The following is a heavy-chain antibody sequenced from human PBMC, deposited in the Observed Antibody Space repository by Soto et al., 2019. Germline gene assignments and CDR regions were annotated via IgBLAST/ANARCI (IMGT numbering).Heavy chain of an antibody. D-gene: IGHD3-10*01. CDR3: ARQSVIWFWELAQVDLFDI. CDR2: MNPNSGNT. V-gene: IGHV1-8*01. CDR1: GYTFTSYD. Sequence: ASVKVSCKASGYTFTSYDINWVRQATGQGLEWMGWMNPNSGNTGYAQKFQGRVTMTRNTSISTAYMELSSLRSEDTAVYYCARQSVIWFWELAQVDLFDIWGQGTMVTVSS. J-gene: IGHJ3*02.